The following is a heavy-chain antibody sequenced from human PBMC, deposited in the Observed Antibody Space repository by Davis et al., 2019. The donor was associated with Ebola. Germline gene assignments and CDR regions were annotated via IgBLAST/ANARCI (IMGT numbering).Heavy chain of an antibody. J-gene: IGHJ3*02. V-gene: IGHV3-30-3*01. Sequence: GGSLRLSRPASGFTFASSALHCVRQAPGKGLVWVAVISYDGSNKYYADSVKGRFTISSDNSKNPLYLQMNSLRAEDTAVYYCARLQGGSVAGGAWAFDIWGQGTMVTVSS. CDR1: GFTFASSA. CDR2: ISYDGSNK. D-gene: IGHD6-19*01. CDR3: ARLQGGSVAGGAWAFDI.